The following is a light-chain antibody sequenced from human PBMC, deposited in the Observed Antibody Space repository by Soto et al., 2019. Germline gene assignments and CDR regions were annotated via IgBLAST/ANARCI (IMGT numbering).Light chain of an antibody. CDR1: SSDVGGYNF. CDR2: DVT. Sequence: QSALTQPASVSGSPGQSITISCTGTSSDVGGYNFVSWFQQHPGKAPKLMIYDVTDRPSGVSNRFSGSKSGNTASLTISGLQAEDAADYYCSSYPSTSFLVVFGGGTKLTV. J-gene: IGLJ2*01. CDR3: SSYPSTSFLVV. V-gene: IGLV2-14*01.